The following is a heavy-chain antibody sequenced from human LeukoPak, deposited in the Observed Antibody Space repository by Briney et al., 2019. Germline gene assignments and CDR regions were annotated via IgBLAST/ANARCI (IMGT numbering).Heavy chain of an antibody. CDR3: ARDFGPTTGY. D-gene: IGHD3/OR15-3a*01. Sequence: GGSVRLSCAASGFTFSSYSINWVRQAPGKGLEWVSFISTSSSYIYYADSVKGRFTISRDNAKNSLYLQMNSLRAEDTAVYYCARDFGPTTGYWGQGTLVTVSS. CDR2: ISTSSSYI. V-gene: IGHV3-21*01. J-gene: IGHJ4*02. CDR1: GFTFSSYS.